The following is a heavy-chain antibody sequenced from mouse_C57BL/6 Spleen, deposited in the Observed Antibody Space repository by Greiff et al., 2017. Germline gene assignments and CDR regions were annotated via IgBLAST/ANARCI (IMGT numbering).Heavy chain of an antibody. CDR1: GYAFSSSW. CDR2: IYPGDGDT. V-gene: IGHV1-82*01. CDR3: ARSTNYGSSSYYFDY. Sequence: QVQLQQSGPELVKPGASVKISCKASGYAFSSSWMNWVKQRPGKGLEWIGRIYPGDGDTNYNGKFKGKATLTADKSSSTAHMQLSSLTSEDSAVYFCARSTNYGSSSYYFDYWGQGTTLTVSS. J-gene: IGHJ2*01. D-gene: IGHD1-1*01.